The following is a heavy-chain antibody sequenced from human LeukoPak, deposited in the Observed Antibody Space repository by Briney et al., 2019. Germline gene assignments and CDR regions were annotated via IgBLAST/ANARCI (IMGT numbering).Heavy chain of an antibody. V-gene: IGHV3-30*18. D-gene: IGHD3/OR15-3a*01. CDR3: AKERGQRLLDPLLAS. J-gene: IGHJ4*02. Sequence: GGSLRLSCAASGFTFSNSGMHWVRQAPGKGLQWVALISYDGSNKYYGDSVKGRFTISRDTSKNTLYLQMNSLRAEDTAVYYCAKERGQRLLDPLLASWGQGTLVTVSS. CDR2: ISYDGSNK. CDR1: GFTFSNSG.